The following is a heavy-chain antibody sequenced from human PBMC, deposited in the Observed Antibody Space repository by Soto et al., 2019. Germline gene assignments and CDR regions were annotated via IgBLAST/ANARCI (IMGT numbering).Heavy chain of an antibody. CDR2: ISGDGGST. CDR1: GFSFSSYA. V-gene: IGHV3-23*01. CDR3: AGEPYSSGHFAAFDI. D-gene: IGHD6-19*01. J-gene: IGHJ3*02. Sequence: GGSLRLSCAASGFSFSSYAMSWVRQAPGKGLEWMSAISGDGGSTHYADSVKGRFTISRDNSKSTLFLQANSLRAEDTALYYCAGEPYSSGHFAAFDIWGQGTMVTVSS.